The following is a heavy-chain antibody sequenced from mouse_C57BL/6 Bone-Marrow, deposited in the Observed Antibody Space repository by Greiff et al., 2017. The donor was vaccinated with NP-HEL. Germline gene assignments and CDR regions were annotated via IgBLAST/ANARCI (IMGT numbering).Heavy chain of an antibody. CDR1: GYAFSSSW. CDR2: IYPGDGDT. Sequence: VMLVESGPELVKPGASVKISCKASGYAFSSSWMNWVKQRPGKGLEWIGRIYPGDGDTNYNGKFKGKATLTADKSSSTAYMQLSSLTSEDSAVYFCARSPDGYYVAPFAYWGQGTLVTVSA. V-gene: IGHV1-82*01. D-gene: IGHD2-3*01. J-gene: IGHJ3*01. CDR3: ARSPDGYYVAPFAY.